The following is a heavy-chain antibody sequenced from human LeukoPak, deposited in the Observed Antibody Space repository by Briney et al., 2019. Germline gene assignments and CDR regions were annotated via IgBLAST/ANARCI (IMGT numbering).Heavy chain of an antibody. CDR3: HMLYRAMIKTIYYYMDV. CDR2: ISGSGGST. Sequence: GGSLRLSCAASGFTFSSYAMSWVRQAPGKGLEWVSAISGSGGSTYYADSVKGRFTISRDNSKNTLYLQMNSLRAEDTAVYYCHMLYRAMIKTIYYYMDVWGKGTTVTVSS. CDR1: GFTFSSYA. D-gene: IGHD3-22*01. J-gene: IGHJ6*03. V-gene: IGHV3-23*01.